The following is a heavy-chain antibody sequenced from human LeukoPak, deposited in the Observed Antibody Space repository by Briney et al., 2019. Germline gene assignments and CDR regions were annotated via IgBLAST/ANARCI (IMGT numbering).Heavy chain of an antibody. CDR3: ARVVTMVGHFAY. Sequence: ASVKVSCKASGGTFSSYAISWVRQAPGQGLEWMGGIIPIFGTANYAQKFQGRVTITADESTSTAYMELSSLRSEDTAVYYCARVVTMVGHFAYWGQGTLVTVSS. V-gene: IGHV1-69*01. D-gene: IGHD3-10*02. J-gene: IGHJ4*02. CDR2: IIPIFGTA. CDR1: GGTFSSYA.